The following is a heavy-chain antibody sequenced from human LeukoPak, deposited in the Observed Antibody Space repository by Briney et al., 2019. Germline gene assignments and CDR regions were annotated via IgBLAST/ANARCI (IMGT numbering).Heavy chain of an antibody. CDR2: ISYDGSNK. D-gene: IGHD4/OR15-4a*01. J-gene: IGHJ5*02. V-gene: IGHV3-30*03. CDR3: AREADEVQPSGFNWFDP. CDR1: GFTFSSYG. Sequence: GRYLRLYCAASGFTFSSYGMHRVRQAPGKGLEWVAVISYDGSNKYYADSVKGRFTISRDNSKNTLYLQMNSLRAEDTAVYYCAREADEVQPSGFNWFDPWGQGTLVTVSS.